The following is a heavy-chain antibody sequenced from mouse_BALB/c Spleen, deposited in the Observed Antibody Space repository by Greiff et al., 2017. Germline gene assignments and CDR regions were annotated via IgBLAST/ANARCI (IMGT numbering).Heavy chain of an antibody. D-gene: IGHD2-4*01. CDR3: TGTMITTFAY. V-gene: IGHV6-6*02. CDR1: GFTFSSYW. Sequence: EVKLEESGGGLVQPGGSMKLSCVASGFTFSSYWMSWVRQSPEKGLEWVAEIRLKADNYATHYAESVKGKFTISRDDSKSRLYLQMNSLRAEDTGIYYCTGTMITTFAYWGQGTLVTVSA. J-gene: IGHJ3*01. CDR2: IRLKADNYAT.